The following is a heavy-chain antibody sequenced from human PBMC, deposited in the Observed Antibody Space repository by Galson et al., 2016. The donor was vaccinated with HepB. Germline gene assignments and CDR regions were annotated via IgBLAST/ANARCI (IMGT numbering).Heavy chain of an antibody. CDR2: ISGSADSR. Sequence: SLRLSCAASGFTFSHYFVSWIRQAPGKGLEWVSYISGSADSRRYADSVKGRFTISRDNSKNSLYPQMNNLRAEDTAVYYCAKATPYYDVLTGFFVYYSDYWGHGTLVTVSS. CDR3: AKATPYYDVLTGFFVYYSDY. D-gene: IGHD3-9*01. CDR1: GFTFSHYF. J-gene: IGHJ4*01. V-gene: IGHV3-11*01.